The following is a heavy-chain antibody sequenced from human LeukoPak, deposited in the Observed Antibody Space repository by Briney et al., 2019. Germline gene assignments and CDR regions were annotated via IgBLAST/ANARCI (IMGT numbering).Heavy chain of an antibody. CDR1: GFTFSHYW. CDR2: IKQDGNEK. CDR3: AKHFCTGLDCSLFDS. V-gene: IGHV3-7*03. D-gene: IGHD3/OR15-3a*01. Sequence: GGSLRLSCAASGFTFSHYWMSWVRQAPGKGLEWVANIKQDGNEKYYADSVKGRFTISRDNAENSLFLQMNSLRPEDTALYYCAKHFCTGLDCSLFDSWGQGTLVTVSS. J-gene: IGHJ4*02.